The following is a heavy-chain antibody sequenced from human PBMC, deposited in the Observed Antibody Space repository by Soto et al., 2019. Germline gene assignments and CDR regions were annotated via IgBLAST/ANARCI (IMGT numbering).Heavy chain of an antibody. Sequence: GGSLRLSCAASGFTFSSYSMNWVRQAPGKGLEWVSSISSSSSYIYYADSVKGRFTISRDNAKNSLYLQMNSLRAEDTAVYYCARNPLYGGTTALGYWGQGNLVTLSS. CDR3: ARNPLYGGTTALGY. CDR2: ISSSSSYI. J-gene: IGHJ4*02. D-gene: IGHD4-17*01. CDR1: GFTFSSYS. V-gene: IGHV3-21*01.